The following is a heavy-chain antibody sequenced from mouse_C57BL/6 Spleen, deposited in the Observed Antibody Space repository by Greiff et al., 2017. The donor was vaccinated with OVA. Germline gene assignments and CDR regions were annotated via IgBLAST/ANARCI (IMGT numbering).Heavy chain of an antibody. Sequence: QVQLKQSGPELVKPGASVKLSCKASGYTFTSYDINWVKQRPGQGLEWIGWIYPRDGSTKYNEKFKGTATLTVDTSSSTAYMELHSLKSEDAAVDFCARAPYYYGSSSWYVDVWGTGTTVTVAS. V-gene: IGHV1-85*01. J-gene: IGHJ1*03. CDR2: IYPRDGST. CDR1: GYTFTSYD. D-gene: IGHD1-1*01. CDR3: ARAPYYYGSSSWYVDV.